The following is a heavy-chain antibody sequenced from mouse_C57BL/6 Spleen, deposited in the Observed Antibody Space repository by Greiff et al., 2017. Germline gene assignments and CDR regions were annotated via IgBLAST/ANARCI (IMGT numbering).Heavy chain of an antibody. Sequence: EVKLVESGGGLVQPGGSLKLSCAASGFTFSDYYMYWVRQTPEKRLEWVAYISNGGGSTYYPDTVKGRFTISRDNAKNTLYLQMSRLKSEDTAMYYCARRGLRGYFDYWGQGTTLTVSS. J-gene: IGHJ2*01. CDR3: ARRGLRGYFDY. D-gene: IGHD2-4*01. CDR1: GFTFSDYY. V-gene: IGHV5-12*01. CDR2: ISNGGGST.